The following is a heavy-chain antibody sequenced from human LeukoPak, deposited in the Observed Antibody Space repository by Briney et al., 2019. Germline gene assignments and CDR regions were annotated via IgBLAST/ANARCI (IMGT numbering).Heavy chain of an antibody. Sequence: GGSLRLSCAASGFTFSSYGMHWVRQAPGKGLEWVAFIRYDGSNKYYADSVKGRFTISRDNSKNTLYLQMNSLRAEDTAVYYCAKDSRPYSSSLEMDYWGQGTLVTVSS. CDR1: GFTFSSYG. CDR2: IRYDGSNK. V-gene: IGHV3-30*02. CDR3: AKDSRPYSSSLEMDY. J-gene: IGHJ4*02. D-gene: IGHD6-6*01.